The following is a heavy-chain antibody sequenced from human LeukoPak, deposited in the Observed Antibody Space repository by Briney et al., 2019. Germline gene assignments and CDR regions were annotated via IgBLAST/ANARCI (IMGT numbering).Heavy chain of an antibody. CDR1: GGSISSSSYY. CDR3: ARGLQATVTTRWFDP. D-gene: IGHD4-11*01. J-gene: IGHJ5*02. CDR2: IHYRGST. V-gene: IGHV4-39*07. Sequence: SETLSLTCNVSGGSISSSSYYWGWIRQSPGKGLEWIGSIHYRGSTYYNPSLKSRVTISVDTSKNQFSLKLISVTAADTAVYYCARGLQATVTTRWFDPWGQGTLVTVSS.